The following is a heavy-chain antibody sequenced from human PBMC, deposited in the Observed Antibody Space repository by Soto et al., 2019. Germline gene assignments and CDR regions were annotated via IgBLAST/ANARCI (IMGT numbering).Heavy chain of an antibody. CDR1: GGSISSYY. V-gene: IGHV4-59*01. CDR2: IYYSGST. Sequence: SETLSLTCTVSGGSISSYYWSWIRQPPGKGLEWIRYIYYSGSTNYNPSLKSRVTISVDTSKNQFSLKLSSVTAADTAVYYCARAGRWDIVVVPAASPGDYYYMDVWGKGTTVTVSS. D-gene: IGHD2-2*01. CDR3: ARAGRWDIVVVPAASPGDYYYMDV. J-gene: IGHJ6*03.